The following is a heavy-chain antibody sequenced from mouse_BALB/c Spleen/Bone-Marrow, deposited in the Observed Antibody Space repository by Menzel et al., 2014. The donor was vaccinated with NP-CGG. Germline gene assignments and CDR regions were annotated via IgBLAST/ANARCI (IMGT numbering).Heavy chain of an antibody. J-gene: IGHJ2*01. CDR1: GYTFTAYV. Sequence: LVESGPELVKPGASVKMSCKASGYTFTAYVVHWVRQKPGQGLEWIGYINPYNDGTNYIEKFKGKATLTSDIPSSTAYMELSSLTSEDSAVYYCAREGWLLRFDYWGQGTTLTVSS. V-gene: IGHV1-14*01. CDR2: INPYNDGT. D-gene: IGHD2-3*01. CDR3: AREGWLLRFDY.